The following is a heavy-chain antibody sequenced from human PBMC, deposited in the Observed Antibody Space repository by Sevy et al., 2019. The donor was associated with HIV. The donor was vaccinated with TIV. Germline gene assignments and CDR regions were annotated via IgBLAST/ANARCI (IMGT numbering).Heavy chain of an antibody. CDR1: GYSISSGYY. Sequence: SETLSLTCAVSGYSISSGYYWGWIRQPPGKGLEWIGSIYHSGSTYYNQSLKSRVTISVDTSKNQFSLKLSSVTAADTAVYYCASHYYVSTEFSEGAAFDIWGQGTMVTVSS. CDR2: IYHSGST. V-gene: IGHV4-38-2*01. J-gene: IGHJ3*02. CDR3: ASHYYVSTEFSEGAAFDI. D-gene: IGHD3-22*01.